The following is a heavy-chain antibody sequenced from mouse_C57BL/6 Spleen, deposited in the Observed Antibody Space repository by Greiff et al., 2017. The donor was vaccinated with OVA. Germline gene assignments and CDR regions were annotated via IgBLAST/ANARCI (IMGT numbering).Heavy chain of an antibody. D-gene: IGHD1-3*01. V-gene: IGHV1-82*01. CDR2: IYPGDGDT. CDR3: ARPRSSYYAMDY. J-gene: IGHJ4*01. CDR1: GYAFSSSW. Sequence: QVQLKESGPELVKPGASVKISCKASGYAFSSSWMNWVKQRPGKGLEWIGRIYPGDGDTNYNGKFKGKATLTADKSSSTAYMQLSSLTSENSAVNVCARPRSSYYAMDYWGQGTSVTVSS.